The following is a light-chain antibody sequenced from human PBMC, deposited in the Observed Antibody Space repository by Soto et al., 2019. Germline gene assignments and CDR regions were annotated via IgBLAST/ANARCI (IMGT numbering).Light chain of an antibody. CDR2: QAS. Sequence: DIQMTHSRSTLSTSIGDRVTITCRSSQNITRWLAWYQQKPGKAPKLLIYQASTLESGVPSRFSGSGSGTEFSLTISSLQPDDFATYYCQQFKNYPLTFGGGTKVDIK. CDR3: QQFKNYPLT. J-gene: IGKJ4*01. CDR1: QNITRW. V-gene: IGKV1-5*03.